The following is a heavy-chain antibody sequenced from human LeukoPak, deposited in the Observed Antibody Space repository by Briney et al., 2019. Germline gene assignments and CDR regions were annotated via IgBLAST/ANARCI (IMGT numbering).Heavy chain of an antibody. J-gene: IGHJ6*03. CDR3: ARVNPYYYGSGSYYKTRYYYYYMDV. CDR2: IIPIFGTA. V-gene: IGHV1-69*13. D-gene: IGHD3-10*01. Sequence: ASVKVSCKASGGTFSSYAISWVRQAPGQGLEWMGGIIPIFGTANYAQKFQGRVTITADESTSTAYMELSRLRSDDTAVYYCARVNPYYYGSGSYYKTRYYYYYMDVWGKGTTVTVSS. CDR1: GGTFSSYA.